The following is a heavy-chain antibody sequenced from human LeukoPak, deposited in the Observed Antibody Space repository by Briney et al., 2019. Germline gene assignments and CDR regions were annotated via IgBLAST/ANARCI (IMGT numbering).Heavy chain of an antibody. J-gene: IGHJ4*02. CDR3: ARGNDFWSGYYFDY. D-gene: IGHD3-3*01. Sequence: GGSLRLSXAASGFTFSSYEMNWVRQAPGKGLEWVSYISSSGATIYYADSVKGRFTISRDNAKNSLYLQMNSLRAEDTAVYYCARGNDFWSGYYFDYWGQGTLVTVSS. CDR2: ISSSGATI. V-gene: IGHV3-48*03. CDR1: GFTFSSYE.